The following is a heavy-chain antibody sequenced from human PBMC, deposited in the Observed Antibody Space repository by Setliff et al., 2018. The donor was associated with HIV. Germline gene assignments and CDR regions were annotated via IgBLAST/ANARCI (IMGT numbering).Heavy chain of an antibody. J-gene: IGHJ4*02. D-gene: IGHD3-10*01. CDR3: ARLGYVSGGFCNTPGPYYFDC. CDR1: GGSMSSSSYY. Sequence: SETLSLTCTVSGGSMSSSSYYWGWIRQTPDKGLEWIGIICYSGATYYNPSLTSRVTISVDTSRNQFSLKLRSVTAADTAAYYCARLGYVSGGFCNTPGPYYFDCWGQGALVTVSS. CDR2: ICYSGAT. V-gene: IGHV4-39*01.